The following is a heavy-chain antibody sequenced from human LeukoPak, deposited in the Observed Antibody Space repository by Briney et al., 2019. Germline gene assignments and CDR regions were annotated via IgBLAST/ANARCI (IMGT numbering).Heavy chain of an antibody. CDR1: GGTFSSYA. Sequence: SVKVSCKASGGTFSSYAISWVRQAPVQGLEWMGRIIPILGIANYAQKFQGRVTITADKSTSTAYMELSSLRSEDTAVYYCARYRLSLRTYYYYYGMDVWGQRTTVTVSS. D-gene: IGHD1-14*01. CDR3: ARYRLSLRTYYYYYGMDV. V-gene: IGHV1-69*04. CDR2: IIPILGIA. J-gene: IGHJ6*02.